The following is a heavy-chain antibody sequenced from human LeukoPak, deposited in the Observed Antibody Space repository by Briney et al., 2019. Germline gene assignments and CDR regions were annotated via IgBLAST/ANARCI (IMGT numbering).Heavy chain of an antibody. D-gene: IGHD6-13*01. CDR2: IIPILGIA. J-gene: IGHJ4*02. Sequence: ASVKVSCKASGGTFSSYAISWVRQAPGQGLEWMGRIIPILGIANYAQKFQGRVTITADKSTSTAYMELSSLRSEDTAVYYCAREPYSSSWCPFDYWGQGTLVTVSS. V-gene: IGHV1-69*04. CDR3: AREPYSSSWCPFDY. CDR1: GGTFSSYA.